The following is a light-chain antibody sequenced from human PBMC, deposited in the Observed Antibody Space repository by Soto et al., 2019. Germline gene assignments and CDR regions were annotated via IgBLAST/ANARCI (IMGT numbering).Light chain of an antibody. CDR3: EAWDGSLNVVL. CDR1: NSNIGTNT. Sequence: QSVLTQPPSASGTPGQRVTISCSGGNSNIGTNTVNWYQHLQGSAPKLLIYSNNQRPSGVPDRFSGSKSGTSASLAISGLQPDDEADYYCEAWDGSLNVVLFGGGTQLTVL. CDR2: SNN. V-gene: IGLV1-44*01. J-gene: IGLJ2*01.